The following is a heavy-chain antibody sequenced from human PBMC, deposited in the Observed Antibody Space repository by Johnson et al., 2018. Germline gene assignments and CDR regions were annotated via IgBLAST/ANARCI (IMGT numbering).Heavy chain of an antibody. CDR3: ARGLIGSTSSLFHH. D-gene: IGHD2-2*01. J-gene: IGHJ1*01. Sequence: QVQLVQSGAEVKKPGASVKVSCKASGYTFTSHDINLVRQATGQGLEWMGWLNPNSGNTGYAKKFQGRVTMTRKTSISTAYMELSSLRSEDTAVYYCARGLIGSTSSLFHHWGQGTPITVSS. V-gene: IGHV1-8*01. CDR2: LNPNSGNT. CDR1: GYTFTSHD.